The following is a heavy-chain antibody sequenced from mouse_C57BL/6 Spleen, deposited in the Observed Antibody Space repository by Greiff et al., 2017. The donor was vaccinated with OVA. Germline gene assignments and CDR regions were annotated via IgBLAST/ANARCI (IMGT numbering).Heavy chain of an antibody. CDR2: IWRGGST. J-gene: IGHJ4*01. CDR1: GFSLTSYG. CDR3: AKTHGSSPYYYAMDY. Sequence: VQLQQSGPGLVQPSQSLSITCTVSGFSLTSYGVHWVRQSPGKGLEWLGVIWRGGSTDYNAAFMSRLSITKDNSKSQVFFKMNSLQADDTAIYYCAKTHGSSPYYYAMDYWGQGTSVTVSS. D-gene: IGHD1-1*01. V-gene: IGHV2-5*01.